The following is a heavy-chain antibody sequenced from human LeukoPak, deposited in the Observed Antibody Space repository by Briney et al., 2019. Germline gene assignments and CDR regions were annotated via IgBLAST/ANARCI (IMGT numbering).Heavy chain of an antibody. Sequence: GGSLRLSCAASGFTFSSYEMNWVRQAPGKWMEWVSYISSGGSTRYYADSVKGRFTISRDNSKNTLYLQMNSLRADDTAVYYCAKVASDSRGCYHFDYWGQGTLVTVSS. CDR1: GFTFSSYE. D-gene: IGHD6-19*01. CDR2: ISSGGSTR. V-gene: IGHV3-48*03. CDR3: AKVASDSRGCYHFDY. J-gene: IGHJ4*02.